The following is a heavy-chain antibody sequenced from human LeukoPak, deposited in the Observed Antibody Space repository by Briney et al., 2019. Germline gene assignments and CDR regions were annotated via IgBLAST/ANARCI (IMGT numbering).Heavy chain of an antibody. CDR3: ARVEEGYGSGRRENFYYYYMDV. CDR1: GGSISSYY. Sequence: SETLSLTCTVSGGSISSYYWSWIRQPPAKGLEWIGYIHYSGSTNYNPSLKSRVTISVDTSKNQFSLKLTSVTAADTAVYYCARVEEGYGSGRRENFYYYYMDVWGKGTTVTISS. V-gene: IGHV4-59*01. D-gene: IGHD3-10*01. CDR2: IHYSGST. J-gene: IGHJ6*03.